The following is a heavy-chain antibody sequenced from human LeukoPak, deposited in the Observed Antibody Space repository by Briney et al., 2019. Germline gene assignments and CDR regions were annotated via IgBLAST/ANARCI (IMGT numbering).Heavy chain of an antibody. CDR3: VRGNYGSGSYGAFDI. Sequence: ASVKVSCKASGYTFTGYYMHWVRQAPGQGLEWMGWINPNSGGTNYAQKFQGRVTMTRDTSTSTSYMGLSFLRSEDTAVYYCVRGNYGSGSYGAFDIRGQGTMVIVSS. CDR2: INPNSGGT. J-gene: IGHJ3*02. V-gene: IGHV1-2*02. D-gene: IGHD3-10*01. CDR1: GYTFTGYY.